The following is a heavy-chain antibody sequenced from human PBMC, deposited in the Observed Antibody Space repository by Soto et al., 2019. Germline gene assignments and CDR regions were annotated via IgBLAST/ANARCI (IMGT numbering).Heavy chain of an antibody. CDR2: IYYSGST. Sequence: SETLSLTCTVSGGSISSGGYYWSWIRQHPGKGLEWIGYIYYSGSTYYNPSLKSRGTISVDTSKNQFSLKLSSVTAADTAVYYCAREVWLGESDYYYGMDVWGQGTTVTVSS. CDR3: AREVWLGESDYYYGMDV. D-gene: IGHD3-10*01. CDR1: GGSISSGGYY. J-gene: IGHJ6*02. V-gene: IGHV4-31*03.